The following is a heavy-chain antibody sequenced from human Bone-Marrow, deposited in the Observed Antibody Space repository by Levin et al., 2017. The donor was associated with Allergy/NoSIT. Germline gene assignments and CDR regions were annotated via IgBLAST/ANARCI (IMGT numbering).Heavy chain of an antibody. Sequence: TSETLSLTCAVYGGSFSGYFWSWIRQPPGKGLEWIGEINHSGSTNYNPSLKSRVTISADTSKNQFSLKLTSVTAADTALYYCARRGKTVGATWAFDIWGQGTMVTVSS. CDR3: ARRGKTVGATWAFDI. V-gene: IGHV4-34*01. CDR1: GGSFSGYF. CDR2: INHSGST. J-gene: IGHJ3*02. D-gene: IGHD1-26*01.